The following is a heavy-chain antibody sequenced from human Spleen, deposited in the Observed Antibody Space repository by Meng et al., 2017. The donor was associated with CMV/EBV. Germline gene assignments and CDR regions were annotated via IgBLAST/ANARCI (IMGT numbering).Heavy chain of an antibody. Sequence: GGSLRLSCAASGFTFSSYWMSWVRQAPGKGLEWVANIKQDGSEKYYVDSVKGRFTISRDNAKNSLYLQMNSLRAEDTALYYCARGRDSIPYYFDYWGQGTLVTVSS. CDR1: GFTFSSYW. D-gene: IGHD4-11*01. V-gene: IGHV3-7*03. J-gene: IGHJ4*02. CDR2: IKQDGSEK. CDR3: ARGRDSIPYYFDY.